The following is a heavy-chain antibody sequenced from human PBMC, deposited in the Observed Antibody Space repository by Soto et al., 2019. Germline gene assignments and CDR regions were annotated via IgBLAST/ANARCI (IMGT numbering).Heavy chain of an antibody. V-gene: IGHV3-23*01. CDR2: ISATGHNT. J-gene: IGHJ3*01. CDR3: AKDVKGDYDCFALDL. D-gene: IGHD3-3*01. Sequence: GGSLRLTCAASGFTFGNYAMTCVRQAPGKGLECVSRISATGHNTYYTDSVRGRFTTTRDNSKDTLFLQIDSLGVEDTAVYYCAKDVKGDYDCFALDLWGQGTRVTVSS. CDR1: GFTFGNYA.